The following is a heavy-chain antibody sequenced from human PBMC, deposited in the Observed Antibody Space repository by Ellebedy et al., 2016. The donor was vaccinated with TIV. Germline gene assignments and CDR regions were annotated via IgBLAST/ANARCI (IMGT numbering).Heavy chain of an antibody. V-gene: IGHV5-51*01. CDR1: GSSFTNYW. D-gene: IGHD3-10*01. J-gene: IGHJ4*02. Sequence: GESLKISXKGSGSSFTNYWIAWVRQMPGKGLEWMGLIFPADSDTRYSPSFQGQVTISADKSITTAYLQWSSLKASDTATYYCARGWFGEYLVDYWGQGTLVTVSS. CDR2: IFPADSDT. CDR3: ARGWFGEYLVDY.